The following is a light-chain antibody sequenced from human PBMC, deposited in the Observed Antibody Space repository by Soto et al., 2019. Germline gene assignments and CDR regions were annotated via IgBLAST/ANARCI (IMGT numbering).Light chain of an antibody. CDR1: QGIGTW. Sequence: DVQVTQSPSFVSASAGDRVTITCRASQGIGTWLAWYQQKPGKAPNLLIYGASNWQSGVPPRFSGSGLGTQSPLTIFSLQPEYVATYYWQQTNRFPITFGQGTRVEI. J-gene: IGKJ5*01. CDR3: QQTNRFPIT. V-gene: IGKV1D-12*01. CDR2: GAS.